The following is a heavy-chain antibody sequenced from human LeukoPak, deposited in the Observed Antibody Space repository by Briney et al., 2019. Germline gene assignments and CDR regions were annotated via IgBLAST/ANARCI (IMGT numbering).Heavy chain of an antibody. CDR1: GFTFSSYG. D-gene: IGHD3-16*01. V-gene: IGHV3-33*01. CDR3: AGGGHYFDY. J-gene: IGHJ4*02. Sequence: GGSLRLSCAASGFTFSSYGMHWVRQAPGKGLEWVAVIWYDGSNKYYADPVKGRFTISRDNSKNTLYLQMSSLRAEDTAVYYCAGGGHYFDYWGQGTLVTVSS. CDR2: IWYDGSNK.